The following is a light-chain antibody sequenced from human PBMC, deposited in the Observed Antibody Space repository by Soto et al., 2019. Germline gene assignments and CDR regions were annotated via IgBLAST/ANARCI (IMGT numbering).Light chain of an antibody. Sequence: EIVLTHSPGTLSLSPCERATLSCSASQSVSSSYLAWYQQKPGQAPRLLIYGASSRATGIPDRFSGSGSGTDFTLTISRLEPEDFAVYYCQQYGSSQWTFGQGTKVDIK. V-gene: IGKV3-20*01. CDR3: QQYGSSQWT. CDR2: GAS. CDR1: QSVSSSY. J-gene: IGKJ1*01.